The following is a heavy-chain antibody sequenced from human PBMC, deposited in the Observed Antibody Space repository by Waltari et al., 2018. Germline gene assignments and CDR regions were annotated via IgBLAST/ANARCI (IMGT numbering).Heavy chain of an antibody. D-gene: IGHD3-9*01. J-gene: IGHJ3*01. V-gene: IGHV3-66*02. CDR2: LYSAGAT. Sequence: DVQVVESGGGLVQPGGSLRLSCAASGFRVTNTSLNWVGQAPGKGLEWVSILYSAGATYYADSVQGRFTVSRDNFRNTLYLQMNSLRAEDTAVYYCESMTYHYDSDGLLTDVIDLWGQGTKVTVSS. CDR3: ESMTYHYDSDGLLTDVIDL. CDR1: GFRVTNTS.